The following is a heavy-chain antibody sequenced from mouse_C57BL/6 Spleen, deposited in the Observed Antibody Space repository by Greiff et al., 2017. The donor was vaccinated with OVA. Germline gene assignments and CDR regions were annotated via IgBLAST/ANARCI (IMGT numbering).Heavy chain of an antibody. D-gene: IGHD1-1*01. Sequence: EVQLQQSGPELVKPGASVKMSCKASGYTFTDYNMHWVKQSHGKSLEWIGYINPNNGGTSYNQKFKGKATLTVNKSSSTAYMELRSLTSEDSAVDYCARGGSTTVVADWYFDVWGTGTTVTVSS. CDR1: GYTFTDYN. V-gene: IGHV1-22*01. CDR3: ARGGSTTVVADWYFDV. J-gene: IGHJ1*03. CDR2: INPNNGGT.